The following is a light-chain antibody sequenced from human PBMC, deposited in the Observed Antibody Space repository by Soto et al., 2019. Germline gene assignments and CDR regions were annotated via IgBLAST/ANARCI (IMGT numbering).Light chain of an antibody. J-gene: IGKJ1*01. CDR3: QQYSTYLWT. Sequence: DIQMTQSPSTLSASVGDRVTITCRASQSIRTWLAWYQQKPGKAPRLLMYQASSLKSGVPSRFSGSGSETEFTLTITSLQPDDTATYFCQQYSTYLWTFGQGTKADIK. V-gene: IGKV1-5*03. CDR2: QAS. CDR1: QSIRTW.